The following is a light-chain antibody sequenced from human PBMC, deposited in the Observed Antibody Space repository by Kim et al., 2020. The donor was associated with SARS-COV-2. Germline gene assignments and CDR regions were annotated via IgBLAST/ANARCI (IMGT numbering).Light chain of an antibody. V-gene: IGKV3-20*01. Sequence: LPPGERATLSCRASQSVSSSYLAWYQQKPGQAPRLLIYDASSRATGTPDRFSGSGSGTDFTLTISRLEPEDFAVYYCQQYGGSITFGQGTRLEIK. CDR3: QQYGGSIT. CDR2: DAS. CDR1: QSVSSSY. J-gene: IGKJ5*01.